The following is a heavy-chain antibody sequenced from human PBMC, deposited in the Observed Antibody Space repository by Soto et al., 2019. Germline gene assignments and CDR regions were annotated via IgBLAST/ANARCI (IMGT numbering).Heavy chain of an antibody. CDR2: IYSGGST. D-gene: IGHD3-22*01. J-gene: IGHJ3*02. CDR1: GFTVSSNY. Sequence: GSLRLSCAASGFTVSSNYMSWVRQAPGKGLEWVSVIYSGGSTYYADSVKGRFTISRDNSKNTLYLQMNSLRAEDTAVYYCAISYDSSGYTDVFHICGQGTMVTV. CDR3: AISYDSSGYTDVFHI. V-gene: IGHV3-66*01.